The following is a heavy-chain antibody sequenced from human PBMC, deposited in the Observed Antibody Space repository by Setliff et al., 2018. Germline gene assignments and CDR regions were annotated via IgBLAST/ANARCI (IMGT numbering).Heavy chain of an antibody. J-gene: IGHJ4*02. Sequence: GGSLRLSCAGSGFSFSIFWMSWVRQAPGKGLEWVANIKQDGSQKYYVESVKGRFTISRDNAKNTLYLQMNSLRAEDTAIYFCARDRGGGLYDYWGQGTLVTVSS. V-gene: IGHV3-7*01. CDR2: IKQDGSQK. CDR1: GFSFSIFW. CDR3: ARDRGGGLYDY. D-gene: IGHD3-16*01.